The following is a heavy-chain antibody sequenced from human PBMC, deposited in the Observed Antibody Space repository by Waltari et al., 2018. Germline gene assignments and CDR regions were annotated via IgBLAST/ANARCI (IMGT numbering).Heavy chain of an antibody. CDR2: LYHAGNT. V-gene: IGHV3-53*01. CDR1: SFNVSSYY. CDR3: ARGNTKYGMDV. Sequence: EVQLVESGGHLIQPGGSLRLSCAASSFNVSSYYMNWIRQAPGKGLEWVSILYHAGNTYYADSVQRRFTFSRDNSKNTLYIKMNSLRAEDTAVYYCARGNTKYGMDVWGQGTTVTVSS. D-gene: IGHD3-10*01. J-gene: IGHJ6*02.